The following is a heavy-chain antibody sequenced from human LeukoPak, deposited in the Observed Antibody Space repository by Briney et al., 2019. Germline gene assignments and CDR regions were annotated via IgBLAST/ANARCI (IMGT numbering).Heavy chain of an antibody. J-gene: IGHJ3*02. D-gene: IGHD3-10*01. CDR3: ARDQLAPGGHDAFDI. V-gene: IGHV1-69*05. CDR1: GGTFSGYA. CDR2: IIPIFGTA. Sequence: ASVKVSCKASGGTFSGYAISWVRQAPGQGLEWMGGIIPIFGTANYAQKSQGRVTITTDESTSTAYMELSSLRSEDTAVYYCARDQLAPGGHDAFDIWGQGTMVTVSS.